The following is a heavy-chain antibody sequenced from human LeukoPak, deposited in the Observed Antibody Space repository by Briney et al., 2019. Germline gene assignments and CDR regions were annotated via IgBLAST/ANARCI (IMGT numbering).Heavy chain of an antibody. Sequence: SETLSLTCTVSGGSISSYYWSWIRQPPGKGLEWIGYIYTSGSTNYNPSLTSRVTVSVDTSKKQFSLKLSSVTAADTAVYYCARLGGYSGYEAWFDHWGQGTLVTVSS. J-gene: IGHJ5*02. CDR1: GGSISSYY. D-gene: IGHD5-12*01. CDR3: ARLGGYSGYEAWFDH. CDR2: IYTSGST. V-gene: IGHV4-4*09.